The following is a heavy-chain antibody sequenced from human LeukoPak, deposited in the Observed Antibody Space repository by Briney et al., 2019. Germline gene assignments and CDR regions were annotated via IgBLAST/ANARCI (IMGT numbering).Heavy chain of an antibody. CDR1: GLTFSDYY. J-gene: IGHJ4*02. CDR2: ISSSGSNM. CDR3: ARNLCSTTSCYPYYFDH. V-gene: IGHV3-11*01. D-gene: IGHD2-2*01. Sequence: GGSLRLSCAASGLTFSDYYMSWIRQAPGKGLEWVSYISSSGSNMYYADSVKGRFTISRDNAKNSLYLQMNSLRADDTALYYCARNLCSTTSCYPYYFDHWGQGTLVPVSS.